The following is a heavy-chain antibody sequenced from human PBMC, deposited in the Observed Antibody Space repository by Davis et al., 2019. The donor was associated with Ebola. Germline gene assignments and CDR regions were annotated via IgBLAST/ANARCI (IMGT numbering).Heavy chain of an antibody. CDR3: ARAAVRDDAFDI. Sequence: LRLSCAVSGGSISSGGYSWSWIRQPPGKGLEWIGYIYHSGSTYYNPSLKSRVTISVDRSKNQFSLKLSSVTAADTAVYYCARAAVRDDAFDIWSQGTMVTVSS. J-gene: IGHJ3*02. V-gene: IGHV4-30-2*01. D-gene: IGHD3-10*02. CDR1: GGSISSGGYS. CDR2: IYHSGST.